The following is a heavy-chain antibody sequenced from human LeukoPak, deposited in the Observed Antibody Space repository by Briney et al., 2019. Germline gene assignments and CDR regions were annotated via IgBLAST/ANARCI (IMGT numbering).Heavy chain of an antibody. Sequence: SQTLSLTCTVSGGSISSGGYYWNWIRQHPGKGLEWIGYIYYSGSTYYNPSLRSRLTISVDTSKNQFSLKLSSVTAADTAVYYCARDNRDDYYDSSGFFGAFDIWGQGTIVTVSS. CDR2: IYYSGST. CDR1: GGSISSGGYY. CDR3: ARDNRDDYYDSSGFFGAFDI. J-gene: IGHJ3*02. V-gene: IGHV4-31*03. D-gene: IGHD3-22*01.